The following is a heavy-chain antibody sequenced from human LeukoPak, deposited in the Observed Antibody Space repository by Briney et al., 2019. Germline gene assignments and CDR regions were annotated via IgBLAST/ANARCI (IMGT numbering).Heavy chain of an antibody. Sequence: GGSLRLSCAASGFTFSSYWMSWVRQAPGKGLEWVANIKQDGSEKYYVDSVKGRFTISRDNAKNSLYLQMNSLRAEDTAVYYCAREGLDILTGSGNLDYWGQGTLVTVSS. V-gene: IGHV3-7*01. CDR1: GFTFSSYW. CDR3: AREGLDILTGSGNLDY. J-gene: IGHJ4*02. CDR2: IKQDGSEK. D-gene: IGHD3-9*01.